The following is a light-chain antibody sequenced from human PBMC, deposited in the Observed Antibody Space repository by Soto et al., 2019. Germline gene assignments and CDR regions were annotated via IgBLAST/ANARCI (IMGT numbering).Light chain of an antibody. Sequence: EIVLTQSPATLSVSPGERATLSCRASQSVSSSYLAWYQQKPGQAPRLLIYGASSRATGIPDRFSGSGSGTDFTLTISSLEPEDFAVYYCQQYNSSPPTFGQGTRLEIK. CDR1: QSVSSSY. V-gene: IGKV3-20*01. CDR2: GAS. CDR3: QQYNSSPPT. J-gene: IGKJ5*01.